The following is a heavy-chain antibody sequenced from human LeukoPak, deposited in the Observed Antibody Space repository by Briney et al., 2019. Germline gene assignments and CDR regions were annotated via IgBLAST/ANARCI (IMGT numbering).Heavy chain of an antibody. Sequence: GGSLRPSCAASGFTVSSNYMSWVRQAPGKGLEWVSYISSGSGTIYYADSVKGRFTISRDNAKNSLYLQMNSLRAEDTAVYYCARDPIFGVVIAHFDYWGQGTLVTVSS. D-gene: IGHD3-3*01. V-gene: IGHV3-48*04. CDR3: ARDPIFGVVIAHFDY. J-gene: IGHJ4*02. CDR1: GFTVSSNY. CDR2: ISSGSGTI.